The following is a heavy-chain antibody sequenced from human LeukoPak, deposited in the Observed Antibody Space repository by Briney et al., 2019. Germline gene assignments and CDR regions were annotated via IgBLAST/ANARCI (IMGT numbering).Heavy chain of an antibody. Sequence: GGSLRLSRAASGFTFSNYAINWVRQAPGKGLEWASSISSSSSYIYYADSVKGRFTISRDNPKNSLYLQMNSLRAEDTAVYYCASFCSSTSCYRMDVWGQGTTVTVSS. CDR2: ISSSSSYI. CDR3: ASFCSSTSCYRMDV. J-gene: IGHJ6*02. V-gene: IGHV3-21*01. CDR1: GFTFSNYA. D-gene: IGHD2-2*01.